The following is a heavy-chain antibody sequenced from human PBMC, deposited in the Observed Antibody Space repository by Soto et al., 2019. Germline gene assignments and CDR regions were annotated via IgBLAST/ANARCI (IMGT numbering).Heavy chain of an antibody. V-gene: IGHV4-59*01. CDR1: GGSISSYY. J-gene: IGHJ3*02. CDR2: IYYSGST. D-gene: IGHD3-22*01. Sequence: QVQLQESGPGLVKPSETLSLTCTVSGGSISSYYWSWIRQPPGKGLEWIGYIYYSGSTNYNPSLKSRVTISVDTSKNQFSLKLSSVTAADTAVYYCASNRWDSSGYYYELAFDIWGQGTMVTVSS. CDR3: ASNRWDSSGYYYELAFDI.